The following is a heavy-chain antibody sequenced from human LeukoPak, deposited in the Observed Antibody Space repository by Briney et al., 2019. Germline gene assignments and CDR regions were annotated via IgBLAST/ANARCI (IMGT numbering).Heavy chain of an antibody. J-gene: IGHJ5*02. D-gene: IGHD3-3*01. CDR1: GFTFSSYA. V-gene: IGHV3-23*01. Sequence: GWSLRLSCAASGFTFSSYAMSWVRQAPGKGLEWVSAISGSGGSTYYADSVKGRFTISRDNSKNTLYLQMNSLRAEDTAVYYCAKDAATSTNYDFWSGYFNWFDPWGQGTLVTVSS. CDR2: ISGSGGST. CDR3: AKDAATSTNYDFWSGYFNWFDP.